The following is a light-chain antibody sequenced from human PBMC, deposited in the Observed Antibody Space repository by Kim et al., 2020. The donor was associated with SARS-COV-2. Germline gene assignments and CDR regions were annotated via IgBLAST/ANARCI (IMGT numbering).Light chain of an antibody. V-gene: IGKV3-20*01. CDR3: QQYSSSFRT. CDR1: QSVSSNY. CDR2: DAS. Sequence: EIVLTQSPGTLSLSPGERATLSCRASQSVSSNYLAWYQQRPGQAPRLFIYDASSRATGIPDRFSGSGSGTDFTLTISRLEPEDFAVYYCQQYSSSFRTFGQGTKVDIK. J-gene: IGKJ1*01.